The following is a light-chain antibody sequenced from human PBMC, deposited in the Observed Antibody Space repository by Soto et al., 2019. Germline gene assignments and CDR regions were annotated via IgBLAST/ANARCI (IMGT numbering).Light chain of an antibody. J-gene: IGKJ4*01. CDR1: QGVGST. V-gene: IGKV3-15*01. Sequence: ELVLTQSPATVSVSPGERATLSCRASQGVGSTLAWYQQEPGRAPRLLIYDASTRATGVPARFSGTGSGTDFTLTISSVQSDDFAVYYCQHYLTWPLTFGGGTRVEI. CDR2: DAS. CDR3: QHYLTWPLT.